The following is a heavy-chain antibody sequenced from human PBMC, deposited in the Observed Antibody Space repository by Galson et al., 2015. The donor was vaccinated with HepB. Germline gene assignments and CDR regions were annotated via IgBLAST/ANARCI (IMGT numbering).Heavy chain of an antibody. J-gene: IGHJ6*02. V-gene: IGHV3-33*01. CDR3: ASFRYCSGGSCYSSYYYYGMDV. CDR1: GFTFSSYG. CDR2: IWYDGSNK. D-gene: IGHD2-15*01. Sequence: SLRLSCAASGFTFSSYGMHWVRQAPGKGLEWVAVIWYDGSNKYYADSVKGRFTISRDNSKNTLYLQMNSLRAEDTAVYYCASFRYCSGGSCYSSYYYYGMDVWGQGTTVTVSS.